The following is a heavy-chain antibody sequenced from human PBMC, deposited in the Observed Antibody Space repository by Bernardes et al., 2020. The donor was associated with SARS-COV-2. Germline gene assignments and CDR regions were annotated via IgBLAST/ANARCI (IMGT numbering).Heavy chain of an antibody. V-gene: IGHV3-33*08. CDR1: GFTFSSYG. CDR2: IWYDGSNK. Sequence: GGSLRLSCAASGFTFSSYGMHWVRQAPGKGLEWVAVIWYDGSNKYYADSVKGRFTISRDNSKNTLYLQMNSLRGEDTAVYYCARDTHMVTTGYFDFWGQGTLVTVSS. J-gene: IGHJ4*02. CDR3: ARDTHMVTTGYFDF. D-gene: IGHD1-1*01.